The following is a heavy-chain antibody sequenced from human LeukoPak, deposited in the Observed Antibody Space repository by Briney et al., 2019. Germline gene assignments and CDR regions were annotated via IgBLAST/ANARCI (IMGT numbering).Heavy chain of an antibody. CDR2: ISHSGST. D-gene: IGHD4-17*01. CDR1: GGSLSGYY. J-gene: IGHJ2*01. CDR3: AAPQRDTVRYFDL. Sequence: SETLSLTCAVYGGSLSGYYWSWIRESPGKGLEWSGEISHSGSTNYSPSLKSRVTISVDTSKNQFSLSLTSVTAADTAVYYCAAPQRDTVRYFDLWGRGTLVTVSS. V-gene: IGHV4-34*01.